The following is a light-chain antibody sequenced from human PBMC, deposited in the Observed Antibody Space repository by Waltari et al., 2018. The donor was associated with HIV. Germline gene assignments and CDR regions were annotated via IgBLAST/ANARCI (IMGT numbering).Light chain of an antibody. J-gene: IGKJ5*01. V-gene: IGKV4-1*01. CDR2: WAS. CDR1: QSFLSTSDNKNY. CDR3: QQYFTTPIT. Sequence: DIVMTKSPDSLAVSLGERATINCRSRQSFLSTSDNKNYFDWYQQKPGQPPKLLISWASTRESGVPARFSGSGSGTDFTLTISSLQAEDVAVYYCQQYFTTPITFGQGTRLEIK.